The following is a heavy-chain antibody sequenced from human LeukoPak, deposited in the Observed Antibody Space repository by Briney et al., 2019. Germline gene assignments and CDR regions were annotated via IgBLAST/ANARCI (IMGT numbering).Heavy chain of an antibody. CDR3: ATLTNLRKGYFDY. Sequence: PGGSLRLSCAASGFTFSSYAMSWVRQAPGKGLEWVSAISGSGGSTYYADSVKGRFTISRDNSKNTLYLQMISLRAEDTAVYYCATLTNLRKGYFDYWGQGTLVTVSS. V-gene: IGHV3-23*01. CDR2: ISGSGGST. CDR1: GFTFSSYA. J-gene: IGHJ4*02.